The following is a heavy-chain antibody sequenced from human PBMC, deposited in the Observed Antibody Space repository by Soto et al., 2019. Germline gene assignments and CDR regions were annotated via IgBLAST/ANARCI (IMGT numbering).Heavy chain of an antibody. CDR1: GFTFSSYE. CDR3: ASPIGGGDY. D-gene: IGHD2-8*01. CDR2: ISSSGSTI. J-gene: IGHJ4*02. Sequence: EVQLLESGGDLVQPGGSLRLSCVASGFTFSSYEMNWVRQAPGKGLEWVSYISSSGSTIYYADSVKGRFTISRDNAKNSLYLQMNSLRAEDTAVYYCASPIGGGDYWGQGTLVTVSS. V-gene: IGHV3-48*03.